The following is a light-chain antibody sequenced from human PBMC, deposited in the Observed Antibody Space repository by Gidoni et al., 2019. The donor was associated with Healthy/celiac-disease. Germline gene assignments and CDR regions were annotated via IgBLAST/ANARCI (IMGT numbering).Light chain of an antibody. J-gene: IGLJ2*01. CDR2: DVS. V-gene: IGLV2-14*01. CDR3: SSYTSSSTLVV. CDR1: SSDVGGYNY. Sequence: QSALTQPASASESPGQSITISCTGTSSDVGGYNYVSWYQQHPGKAPKLMMYDVSNRPSGVSNRFSGSKSGNTASLTISGLQAEDEADYYCSSYTSSSTLVVFGGGTKLTVL.